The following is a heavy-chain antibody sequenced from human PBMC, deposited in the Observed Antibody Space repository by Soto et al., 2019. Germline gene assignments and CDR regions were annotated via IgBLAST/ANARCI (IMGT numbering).Heavy chain of an antibody. CDR3: ARDQVGATDYYYYGMDV. D-gene: IGHD1-26*01. J-gene: IGHJ6*02. CDR1: GGSISSYY. Sequence: TLSLTCTVSGGSISSYYWSWIRQPAGKGLEWIGRIYTSGSTNYNPSLKSRVTMSVDTSKNQFSLKLSSVTAADTAVYYCARDQVGATDYYYYGMDVWGQGTTVTVSS. CDR2: IYTSGST. V-gene: IGHV4-4*07.